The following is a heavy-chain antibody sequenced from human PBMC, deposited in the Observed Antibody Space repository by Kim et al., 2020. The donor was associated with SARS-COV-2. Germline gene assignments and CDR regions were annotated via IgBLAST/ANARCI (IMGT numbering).Heavy chain of an antibody. V-gene: IGHV3-13*01. Sequence: PGSGKGRFTVSRDNAKNSLYLQMNSLRAGDTAVYFCARDSYDNSGYYYSDYWGQGTRVTVSS. D-gene: IGHD3-22*01. CDR3: ARDSYDNSGYYYSDY. J-gene: IGHJ4*02.